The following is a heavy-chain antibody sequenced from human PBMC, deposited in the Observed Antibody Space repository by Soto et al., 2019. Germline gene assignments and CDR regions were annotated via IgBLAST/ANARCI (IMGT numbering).Heavy chain of an antibody. V-gene: IGHV3-11*01. CDR1: GFTFSDYY. CDR2: ISSSGSTI. CDR3: ARDLVTGTPLRRFDP. Sequence: PGGSLRLSCAASGFTFSDYYMSWIRQAPGKGLEWVSYISSSGSTIYYADSVKGRFTISRDNAKNSLYLQMNSLRAEDTAVYYCARDLVTGTPLRRFDPWGQGTLVTVSS. J-gene: IGHJ5*02. D-gene: IGHD1-20*01.